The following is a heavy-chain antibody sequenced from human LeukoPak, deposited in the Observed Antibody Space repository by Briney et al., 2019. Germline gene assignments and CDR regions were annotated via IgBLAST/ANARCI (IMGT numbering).Heavy chain of an antibody. CDR3: ARNITSVIPAGYFDY. CDR2: IYNTWST. D-gene: IGHD2-2*01. J-gene: IGHJ4*02. Sequence: KPSETLSLTCSVSGGSIGSGRYYWAWIRQPPGKGLEWIGSIYNTWSTSYNPFLKSRVTMSVDTSKNQFSLRLSSVTAADTAVYYCARNITSVIPAGYFDYWGQGTLVTVSS. CDR1: GGSIGSGRYY. V-gene: IGHV4-39*01.